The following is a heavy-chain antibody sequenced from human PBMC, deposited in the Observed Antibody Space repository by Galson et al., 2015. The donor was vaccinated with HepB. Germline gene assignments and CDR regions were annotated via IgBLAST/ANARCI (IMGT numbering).Heavy chain of an antibody. V-gene: IGHV3-15*01. CDR2: IKSKTDGGTT. J-gene: IGHJ4*02. CDR3: TTGRHSSGYEFGY. CDR1: GFTFSNSW. Sequence: SLRLSCAASGFTFSNSWMSWVRQAPGKGLEWVGRIKSKTDGGTTDYAAPVKGRFTIKRDDSKNTLYLQMNSLKTEDTAVYYGTTGRHSSGYEFGYWGQGTLVTVSS. D-gene: IGHD6-19*01.